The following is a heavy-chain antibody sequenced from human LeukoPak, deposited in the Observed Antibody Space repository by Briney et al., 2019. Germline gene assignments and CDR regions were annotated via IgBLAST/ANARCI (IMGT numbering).Heavy chain of an antibody. D-gene: IGHD3-3*01. CDR2: FYSGGTA. CDR3: ARLAASWSGHIDY. CDR1: GDSFSPYY. V-gene: IGHV4-59*01. Sequence: SETLSLTCTVSGDSFSPYYWSWIRQPPGKGLEWIGYFYSGGTAYYNSSLKSRVTISVDTSKNQFSLKLASVTAADTAVYYCARLAASWSGHIDYWGQGTLVTVSS. J-gene: IGHJ4*02.